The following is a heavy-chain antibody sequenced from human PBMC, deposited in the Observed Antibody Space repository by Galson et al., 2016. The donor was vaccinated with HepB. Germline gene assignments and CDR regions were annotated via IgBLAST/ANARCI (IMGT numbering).Heavy chain of an antibody. CDR3: ARGYGPGSSGFDS. V-gene: IGHV4-31*03. J-gene: IGHJ4*02. Sequence: TLSPTCTVSGNSISSANYYWDWVRQHPGKGLEWVGYISYSGSTYYNPSLQSRVAISVDTSKNQFSLRLSSVTAADTAVYSCARGYGPGSSGFDSWGQGTLVTVSS. D-gene: IGHD3-10*01. CDR1: GNSISSANYY. CDR2: ISYSGST.